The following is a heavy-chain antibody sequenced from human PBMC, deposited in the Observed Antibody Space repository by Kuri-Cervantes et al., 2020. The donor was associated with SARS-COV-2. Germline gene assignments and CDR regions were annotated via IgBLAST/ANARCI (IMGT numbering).Heavy chain of an antibody. V-gene: IGHV4-39*01. J-gene: IGHJ6*02. CDR1: GASISSNTYY. Sequence: ESLKISCSVSGASISSNTYYWGWIRQPPGKGLEWTGSVSYTGITYLNPSLKSRVTISVHTSKTQFSLNLSSVTVADTAVYYCARQVELSLDEYGMDIWGQGTTVTVSS. D-gene: IGHD1-7*01. CDR2: VSYTGIT. CDR3: ARQVELSLDEYGMDI.